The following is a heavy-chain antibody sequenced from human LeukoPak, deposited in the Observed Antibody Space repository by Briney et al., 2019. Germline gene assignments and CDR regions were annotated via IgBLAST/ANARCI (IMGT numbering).Heavy chain of an antibody. CDR2: IYSGGST. V-gene: IGHV3-66*01. CDR1: GFTFSSNY. Sequence: PGGSLRLSCAASGFTFSSNYMSWVRQAPGQGLEWVSVIYSGGSTYYSDSVKGRVTISRDNSKTTLYLQINSLRADDTAVDYCAKDQDPHSYGSGSYAPFDYWGQGTLVTVSS. CDR3: AKDQDPHSYGSGSYAPFDY. D-gene: IGHD3-10*01. J-gene: IGHJ4*02.